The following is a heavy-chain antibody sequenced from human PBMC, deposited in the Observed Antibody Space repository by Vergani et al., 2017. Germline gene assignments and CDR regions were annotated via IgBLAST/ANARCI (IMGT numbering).Heavy chain of an antibody. V-gene: IGHV1-46*03. CDR1: GYTFTSYY. J-gene: IGHJ4*02. D-gene: IGHD1-26*01. CDR3: ARDLGEYSGSSADFDY. CDR2: INPSGGST. Sequence: QVPLVQSGAEVKKPGASVKVSCKASGYTFTSYYMHWVRQAPGQGLEWMGIINPSGGSTSYAQKFQGRVTMTRETSPSTVYMELSSLRSEDTAVYYCARDLGEYSGSSADFDYWGQGTLVTVSS.